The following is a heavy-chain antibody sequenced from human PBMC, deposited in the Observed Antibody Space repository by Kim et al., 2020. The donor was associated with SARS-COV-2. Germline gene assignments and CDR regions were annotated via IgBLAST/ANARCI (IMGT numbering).Heavy chain of an antibody. Sequence: GGSLRLSCAASGFTFSSYAMHWVRQAPGKGLEWVAVISYDGSNKYYADSVKGRFTISRDNSKNTLYLQMNSLRAEDTAVYYCARLSRPGRTGLLWFGELDYWGQGTLVTVSS. CDR3: ARLSRPGRTGLLWFGELDY. CDR2: ISYDGSNK. J-gene: IGHJ4*02. CDR1: GFTFSSYA. D-gene: IGHD3-10*01. V-gene: IGHV3-30-3*01.